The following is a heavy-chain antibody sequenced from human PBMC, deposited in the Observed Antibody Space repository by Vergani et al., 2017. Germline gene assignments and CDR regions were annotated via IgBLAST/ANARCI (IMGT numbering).Heavy chain of an antibody. J-gene: IGHJ5*01. D-gene: IGHD3-16*02. CDR3: ARARCIETCYMSNWLDS. V-gene: IGHV3-74*03. CDR2: IKSDGSIT. Sequence: DVHLAESGGGFFQPGGSLRLSCSASGFSFNSYWMHCVRHVPGKGLLWVSRIKSDGSITAYADSVKGRFTLSRDHAQNTLYLQMNSLRVEDTGVYYCARARCIETCYMSNWLDSWGQGTLVTVSS. CDR1: GFSFNSYW.